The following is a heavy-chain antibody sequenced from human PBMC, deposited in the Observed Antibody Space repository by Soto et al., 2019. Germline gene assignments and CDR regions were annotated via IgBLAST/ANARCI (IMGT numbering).Heavy chain of an antibody. J-gene: IGHJ5*02. V-gene: IGHV3-23*01. CDR3: AKDRIVVVPAAIIVDNWFDP. D-gene: IGHD2-2*01. CDR1: GFTFSSYA. CDR2: ISGSGGST. Sequence: GGSLRLSCAASGFTFSSYAMSWVRQAPGKGLEWVSAISGSGGSTYYADSVKGRFTISRDNSKNTLYLQMNSLRAEDTAVYYCAKDRIVVVPAAIIVDNWFDPWGQGTLVTVSS.